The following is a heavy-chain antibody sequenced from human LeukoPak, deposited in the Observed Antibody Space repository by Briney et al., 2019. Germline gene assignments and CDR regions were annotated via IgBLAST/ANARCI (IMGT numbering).Heavy chain of an antibody. D-gene: IGHD1-26*01. V-gene: IGHV3-69-1*01. Sequence: GGSLRLSCAASGFAFRNSDMSWARQAPGKGLEWIAIITSTSTIYYAESVKGRFTISRDTARDSLFLQMSSLRDEDTAVYFCARGPLGWSDYWGQGILVTVSS. J-gene: IGHJ4*02. CDR1: GFAFRNSD. CDR2: ITSTSTI. CDR3: ARGPLGWSDY.